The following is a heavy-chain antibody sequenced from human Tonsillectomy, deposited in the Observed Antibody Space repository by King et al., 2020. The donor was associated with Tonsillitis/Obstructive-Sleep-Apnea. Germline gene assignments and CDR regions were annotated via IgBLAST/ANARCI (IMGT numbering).Heavy chain of an antibody. CDR1: GFTFDDYA. CDR2: ISWNSGSI. V-gene: IGHV3-9*01. CDR3: AKEGLAYYDFWSGSRYYYYMDV. Sequence: VQLVESGGGLVQPGRSLRLSCAASGFTFDDYAMHWVRQPPGKGLEWVSGISWNSGSIGYAASVKGGFTISRDNAKNSLYLQMNSLRAEDTALYYCAKEGLAYYDFWSGSRYYYYMDVWGKGTTVTVSS. D-gene: IGHD3-3*01. J-gene: IGHJ6*03.